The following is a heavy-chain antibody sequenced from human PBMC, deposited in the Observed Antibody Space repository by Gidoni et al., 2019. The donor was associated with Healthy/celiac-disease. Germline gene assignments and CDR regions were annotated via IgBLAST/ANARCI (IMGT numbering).Heavy chain of an antibody. Sequence: QVQLQQWGAGLLKPSETLSLTCGVHGGSFSGYYGSWIRHSPGKGLEWIGEINHSGSTNYNPSLKSRVTISVDTSKNQFSLKLSSVTAADTAVYYCARGRAVTYYYYGMDVWGQGTTVTVSS. CDR2: INHSGST. D-gene: IGHD5-18*01. CDR1: GGSFSGYY. V-gene: IGHV4-34*01. J-gene: IGHJ6*02. CDR3: ARGRAVTYYYYGMDV.